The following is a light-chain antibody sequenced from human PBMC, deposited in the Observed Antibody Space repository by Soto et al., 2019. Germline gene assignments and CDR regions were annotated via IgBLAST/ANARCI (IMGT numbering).Light chain of an antibody. CDR1: SSNIGSNY. Sequence: QSVLTQPPSTSGTPGQRVTISCSGSSSNIGSNYVYWYQQFPGMAPKLLIYRNNQRPSGVSDRFSGSKSGTSASLAISGLRSEDEADYYCAAWDDSLSAHVVFGRGTKVTVL. J-gene: IGLJ2*01. CDR3: AAWDDSLSAHVV. CDR2: RNN. V-gene: IGLV1-47*01.